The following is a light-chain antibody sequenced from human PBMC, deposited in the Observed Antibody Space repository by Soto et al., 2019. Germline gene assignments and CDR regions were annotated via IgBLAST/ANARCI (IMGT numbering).Light chain of an antibody. CDR1: SSDVGAFNY. CDR3: SLYTSENTYV. Sequence: QSVLTQPTSVSGSPGQSITISCTGTSSDVGAFNYVSWYHQHPGKAPNLMIYDVYDRPSGVSYRFSGSKSGNTASLTISGLQAADEADYYCSLYTSENTYVFGTGTKVTVL. CDR2: DVY. V-gene: IGLV2-14*03. J-gene: IGLJ1*01.